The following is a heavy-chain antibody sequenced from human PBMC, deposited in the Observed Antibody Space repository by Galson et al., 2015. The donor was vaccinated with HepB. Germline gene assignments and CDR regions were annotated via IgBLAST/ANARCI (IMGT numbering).Heavy chain of an antibody. CDR1: GFIVSTNY. Sequence: SLRLSCAASGFIVSTNYMNWVRQAPGKGLEWVSSISSSSSYIYYADSGKGRFIISRDNAKNSLYLQMNSLRAEDTAVYYCARPGVTLLVPLMASTDAFEIWGQGTMVTVSS. CDR3: ARPGVTLLVPLMASTDAFEI. D-gene: IGHD3-16*01. J-gene: IGHJ3*02. CDR2: ISSSSSYI. V-gene: IGHV3-21*01.